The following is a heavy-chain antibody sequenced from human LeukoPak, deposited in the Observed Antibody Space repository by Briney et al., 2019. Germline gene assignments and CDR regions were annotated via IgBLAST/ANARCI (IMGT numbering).Heavy chain of an antibody. V-gene: IGHV4-38-2*02. D-gene: IGHD5-24*01. J-gene: IGHJ4*02. CDR3: ARREGYNFDY. CDR1: GYSISSGFY. Sequence: NPSETLSLTCSVSGYSISSGFYWDWIRQPPGQGLEWIGSFHHSGSTPYNPPLNSRVSISVDTSKNQLSLKLSSVTAADTAVYYCARREGYNFDYWGQGTLVTVSS. CDR2: FHHSGST.